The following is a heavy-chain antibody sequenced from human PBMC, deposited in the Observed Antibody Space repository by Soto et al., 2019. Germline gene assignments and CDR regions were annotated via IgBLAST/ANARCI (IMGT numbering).Heavy chain of an antibody. D-gene: IGHD2-2*01. Sequence: SETLSLTCAVYGGSFSGYYWSWIRQPQGKGLEWIGEINHSGSTNYNPSLKSRVTISVDTYKNQFSLKLSSVTDADTAVYYCARGGSGSTSLLWGNWFDPWGQGTLVTVSS. V-gene: IGHV4-34*01. CDR1: GGSFSGYY. CDR3: ARGGSGSTSLLWGNWFDP. CDR2: INHSGST. J-gene: IGHJ5*02.